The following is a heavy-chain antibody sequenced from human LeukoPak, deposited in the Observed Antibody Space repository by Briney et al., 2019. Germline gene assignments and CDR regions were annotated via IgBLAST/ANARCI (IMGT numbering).Heavy chain of an antibody. CDR1: GGTVSSYA. CDR3: ARGGYYDISYLDY. CDR2: IIPIFGTA. D-gene: IGHD3-9*01. J-gene: IGHJ4*02. Sequence: GASVEVSCKASGGTVSSYAISWVRQAPGQGLEWMGGIIPIFGTANYAQKFQGRVTITADESTSTAYMELSSLRSEDTAVYYCARGGYYDISYLDYWGQGTLVTVSS. V-gene: IGHV1-69*01.